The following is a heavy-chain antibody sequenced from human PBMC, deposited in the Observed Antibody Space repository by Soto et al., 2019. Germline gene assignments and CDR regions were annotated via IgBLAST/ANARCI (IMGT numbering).Heavy chain of an antibody. D-gene: IGHD3-3*01. CDR1: GFNFTNVW. CDR2: IKGKADGGTT. Sequence: GGSLRLSCAASGFNFTNVWMHWVRQAPGKGLEWVGRIKGKADGGTTDYAAPVKGRFTISRDDSENTLYLQLNSLKSEDTALYYCTCYDLWSSYSTGSHAYWGQGTLVTVSS. V-gene: IGHV3-15*07. J-gene: IGHJ4*02. CDR3: TCYDLWSSYSTGSHAY.